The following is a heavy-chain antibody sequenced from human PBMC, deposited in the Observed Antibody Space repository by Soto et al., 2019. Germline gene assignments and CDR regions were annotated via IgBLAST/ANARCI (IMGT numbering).Heavy chain of an antibody. CDR2: ISAYNGNT. J-gene: IGHJ6*03. V-gene: IGHV1-18*01. Sequence: ASVKVSCKASGYTFTSYGISWVRQAPGQGLEWMGWISAYNGNTNYAQKLQGRVTMTTDTSTSTAYMELRSLRSDDTAVYYCARLEMPSYYDFWSETNGYYYYMDVWGKGTTVTVSS. CDR3: ARLEMPSYYDFWSETNGYYYYMDV. D-gene: IGHD3-3*01. CDR1: GYTFTSYG.